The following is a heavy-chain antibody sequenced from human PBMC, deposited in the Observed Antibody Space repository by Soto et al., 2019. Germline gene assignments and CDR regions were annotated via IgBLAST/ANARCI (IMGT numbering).Heavy chain of an antibody. CDR2: IYYTGNT. D-gene: IGHD3-9*01. J-gene: IGHJ4*02. V-gene: IGHV4-30-4*01. Sequence: PSETLSLTCTVSGCSVSSCYYYWIWIRQPPGKGLDWIGNIYYTGNTYYNPSLKRRGTISVNTYKKQFSLRLRSVTAADTAVYYCARVVLDSLTGNYYGDYWGQGTLVTVSS. CDR1: GCSVSSCYYY. CDR3: ARVVLDSLTGNYYGDY.